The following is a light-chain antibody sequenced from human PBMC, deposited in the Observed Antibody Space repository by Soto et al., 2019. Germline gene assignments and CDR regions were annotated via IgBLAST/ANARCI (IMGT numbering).Light chain of an antibody. CDR2: LGS. CDR1: HSLLHSNGYNY. Sequence: DIVMTQSPLSLPVTPGEAASISCRSSHSLLHSNGYNYLDWYLQKPGQSPQLLIYLGSNRASGVPDRFSGSGSGTDFTLKISRVEAEDVGVYYCMQPLQSWTVGPGTQVDIK. J-gene: IGKJ1*01. V-gene: IGKV2-28*01. CDR3: MQPLQSWT.